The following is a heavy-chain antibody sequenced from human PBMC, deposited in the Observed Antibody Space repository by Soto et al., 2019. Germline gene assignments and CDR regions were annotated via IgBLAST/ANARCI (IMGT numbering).Heavy chain of an antibody. CDR2: ISGYNGHT. D-gene: IGHD3-16*01. J-gene: IGHJ6*02. V-gene: IGHV1-18*01. CDR3: AREGEMPYYYYGLDV. CDR1: GYTFTTYG. Sequence: QVQLVQSGAEVRKPGASVKVSCKASGYTFTTYGISWVRQAPGQGLEWMGWISGYNGHTKYAQKFQGRVTMTTDTTTSTVYMDLRSLRSDDADVYYCAREGEMPYYYYGLDVWAQGTTVTVSS.